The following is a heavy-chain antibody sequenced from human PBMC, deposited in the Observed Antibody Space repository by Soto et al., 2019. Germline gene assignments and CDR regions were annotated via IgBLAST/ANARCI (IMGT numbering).Heavy chain of an antibody. V-gene: IGHV4-34*01. D-gene: IGHD5-18*01. CDR2: INHSGST. CDR3: ARGRIQLWYTLYYYYYMDV. Sequence: PSETLSLTCAVYGGSFSGYYWSWIRQPPGKGLEWIGEINHSGSTNYNPSLKSRVTISVDTSKNQFSLKLSSVTAADTAVYYCARGRIQLWYTLYYYYYMDVWGKGTTVTVSS. J-gene: IGHJ6*03. CDR1: GGSFSGYY.